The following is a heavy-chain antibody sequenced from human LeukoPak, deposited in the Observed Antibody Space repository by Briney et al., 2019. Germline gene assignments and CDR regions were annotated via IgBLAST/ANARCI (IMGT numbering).Heavy chain of an antibody. CDR2: ISYDGSNK. J-gene: IGHJ6*02. CDR3: ARADTDGGYYYYYGMDV. Sequence: GGSLRLSCAASGFTFSSYAMHWVRQAPGKGLEWVAVISYDGSNKYYADSVKGRFTISRDNSKNTLYLQMNSLRAEDTAMYYCARADTDGGYYYYYGMDVWGQGTTVTVSS. CDR1: GFTFSSYA. D-gene: IGHD3-10*01. V-gene: IGHV3-30-3*01.